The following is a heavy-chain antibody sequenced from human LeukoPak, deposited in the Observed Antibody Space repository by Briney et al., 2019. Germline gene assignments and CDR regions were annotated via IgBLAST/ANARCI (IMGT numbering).Heavy chain of an antibody. J-gene: IGHJ6*04. Sequence: PSQSLSLTCTVSGGSISSGDYYWSWTRQPPGKGLEWIGFIYYGGSTYYNPSLKSRVTISVDTSKNQFSLKLSSVTAADTAVYYCARDPLVVVAATRYYYYGMDVWGKGTTVTVSS. CDR2: IYYGGST. CDR3: ARDPLVVVAATRYYYYGMDV. D-gene: IGHD2-15*01. V-gene: IGHV4-30-4*01. CDR1: GGSISSGDYY.